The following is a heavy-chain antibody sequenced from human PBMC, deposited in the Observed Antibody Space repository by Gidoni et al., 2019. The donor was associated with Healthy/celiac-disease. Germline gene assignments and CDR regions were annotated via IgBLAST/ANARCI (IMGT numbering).Heavy chain of an antibody. Sequence: QVQLVESGGGGVQPGRSRRHSGAASGFTFSSYAMHWVRQAPGKGLEWVAVRSYDGSNKYYADSVKGRFTISRDNSKNTLYLQMNSLRAEDTAVYYCARDRNDFWSGYYTGYYFDYWGQGTLVTVSS. J-gene: IGHJ4*02. D-gene: IGHD3-3*01. V-gene: IGHV3-30-3*01. CDR3: ARDRNDFWSGYYTGYYFDY. CDR2: RSYDGSNK. CDR1: GFTFSSYA.